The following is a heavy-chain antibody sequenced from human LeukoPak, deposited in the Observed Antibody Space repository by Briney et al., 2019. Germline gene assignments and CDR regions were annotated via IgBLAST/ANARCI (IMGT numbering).Heavy chain of an antibody. V-gene: IGHV1-2*02. D-gene: IGHD3-22*01. CDR3: ARGVYYYDSSGFGSGDY. Sequence: ASVKVSCKASGYTFTGHYMHWVRQAPGQGLEWMGWINPNSGGTNYAQKFQGRVTMTRDTSISTAYMELSRLRSDDTAVYYCARGVYYYDSSGFGSGDYWGQGTLVTVSS. CDR1: GYTFTGHY. CDR2: INPNSGGT. J-gene: IGHJ4*02.